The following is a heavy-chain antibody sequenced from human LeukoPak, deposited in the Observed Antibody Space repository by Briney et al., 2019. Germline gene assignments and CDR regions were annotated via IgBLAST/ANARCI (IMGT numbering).Heavy chain of an antibody. J-gene: IGHJ4*02. D-gene: IGHD1-1*01. CDR2: IGIDSENT. Sequence: GGSLRLSCTASGFPFIEYSMNWVRQVPGKGLEWIAYIGIDSENTKYADSVRGRFTISADKTKNSLYLQMNSLRVDDTAVYYCARDHNYAFDNWGQGTLVSVAS. CDR1: GFPFIEYS. CDR3: ARDHNYAFDN. V-gene: IGHV3-48*01.